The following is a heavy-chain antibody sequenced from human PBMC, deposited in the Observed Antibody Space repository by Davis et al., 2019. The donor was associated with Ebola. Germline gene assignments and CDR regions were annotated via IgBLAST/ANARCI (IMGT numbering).Heavy chain of an antibody. CDR1: GYTFSNFA. Sequence: ASVKVSCKASGYTFSNFAMHWVRQAPGQRLEWMGWIYAVNGDTKYSQKFQGRVTMTSDTSASTAYLELSSLRSEDTAVYYCARSNGVTGTSGRWFDPWGQGTLVTVSS. CDR2: IYAVNGDT. CDR3: ARSNGVTGTSGRWFDP. V-gene: IGHV1-3*01. D-gene: IGHD1-20*01. J-gene: IGHJ5*02.